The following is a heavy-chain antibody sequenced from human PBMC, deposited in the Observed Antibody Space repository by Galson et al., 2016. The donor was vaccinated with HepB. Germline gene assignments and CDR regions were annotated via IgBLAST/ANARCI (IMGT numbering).Heavy chain of an antibody. J-gene: IGHJ6*02. D-gene: IGHD1-1*01. V-gene: IGHV5-10-1*01. Sequence: QSGAEVKESGESLRISCEGSGYSFTTFWINWVRQMPGKGLEWMGKIEPTDSHTISSPSFQGHVTIPVYKSISTVYLQWSSRRASASAIYYCARVRPLAGYGMDLWGQGTTVTVSS. CDR1: GYSFTTFW. CDR2: IEPTDSHT. CDR3: ARVRPLAGYGMDL.